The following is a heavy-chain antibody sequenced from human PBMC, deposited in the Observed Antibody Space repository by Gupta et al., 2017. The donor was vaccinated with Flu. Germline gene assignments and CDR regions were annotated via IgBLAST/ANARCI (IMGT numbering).Heavy chain of an antibody. J-gene: IGHJ6*02. CDR1: GSSLRRGSYY. CDR2: VYTSGST. D-gene: IGHD3-22*01. Sequence: QVQLQESGPGLVKPSQPPSLPCTVSGSSLRRGSYYCIRIRHTPGKGLEWSGRVYTSGSTNYNPPLKSRGTISVDTSKNQFSLKLSSVTAADTAVYYCARVHTDSSGYMEDVWGQGTTVTVSS. CDR3: ARVHTDSSGYMEDV. V-gene: IGHV4-61*02.